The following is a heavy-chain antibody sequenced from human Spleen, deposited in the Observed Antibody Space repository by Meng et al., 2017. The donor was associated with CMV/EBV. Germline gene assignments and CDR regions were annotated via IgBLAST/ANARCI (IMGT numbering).Heavy chain of an antibody. V-gene: IGHV2-5*01. CDR1: GFSLSTSGVG. D-gene: IGHD3-3*01. CDR2: IYWNDDK. Sequence: SGPTLVKPTQTLTLTCTFSGFSLSTSGVGVGWIRQPPGKALEWLALIYWNDDKRYSPSLKSRLTITKDTSKNQVVLTMTNMDPVDTATYYCAHRPATIFGVVSLVFSPWGQGTLVTVSS. CDR3: AHRPATIFGVVSLVFSP. J-gene: IGHJ5*02.